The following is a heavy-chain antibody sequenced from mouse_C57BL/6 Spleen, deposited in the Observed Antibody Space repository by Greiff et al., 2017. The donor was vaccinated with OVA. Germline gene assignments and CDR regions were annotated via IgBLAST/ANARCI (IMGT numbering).Heavy chain of an antibody. Sequence: DVKLVESGGDLVKPGGSLKLSCAASGFTFSSYGMSWVRQTPDKRLEWVATISSGGSYTYYPDSVKGRFTISRDNAKNTLYLQMSSLKSEDTAMYYCARRTGKGLDYWGQGTTLTVSS. D-gene: IGHD4-1*01. CDR3: ARRTGKGLDY. J-gene: IGHJ2*01. V-gene: IGHV5-6*02. CDR2: ISSGGSYT. CDR1: GFTFSSYG.